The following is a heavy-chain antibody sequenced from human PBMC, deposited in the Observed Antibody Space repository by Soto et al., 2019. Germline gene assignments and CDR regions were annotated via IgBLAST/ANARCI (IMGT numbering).Heavy chain of an antibody. J-gene: IGHJ5*02. D-gene: IGHD3-3*01. CDR1: GYTFTSYA. V-gene: IGHV1-3*01. CDR3: ARDDYDFWSGYYTYNWFDP. Sequence: ASVKVSCKASGYTFTSYAMHWVRQAPGQRLEWMGWINAGNGNTKYSQKFQGRVTITRDKSASTAYMELSSLRSEDTAVYYCARDDYDFWSGYYTYNWFDPWGQGTLVTVSS. CDR2: INAGNGNT.